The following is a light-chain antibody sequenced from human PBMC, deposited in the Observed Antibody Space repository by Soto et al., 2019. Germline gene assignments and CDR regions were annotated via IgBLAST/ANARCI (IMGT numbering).Light chain of an antibody. CDR2: WAS. CDR1: QTLLYRSNNKDY. CDR3: QQYYSPPLT. V-gene: IGKV4-1*01. Sequence: DIVMTQSPPSLAVSLGERATINCKSSQTLLYRSNNKDYLAWYQQKPGQPPKLLINWASTRESGVPDRFTGSGSGTDFTLTRSSLQAEDVAVYYCQQYYSPPLTFGGGTKVEIK. J-gene: IGKJ4*01.